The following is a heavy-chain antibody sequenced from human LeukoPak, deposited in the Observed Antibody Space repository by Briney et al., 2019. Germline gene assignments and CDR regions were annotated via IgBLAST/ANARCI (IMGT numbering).Heavy chain of an antibody. D-gene: IGHD2-2*01. V-gene: IGHV3-21*04. Sequence: GGSLRLSCAASGFTFSAYSMNWVRQAPGKGLEWASFISSSSSYIYYADSGKGRFTISRENAKNSLYLQMNSLRAEDTAVYYCARGRRYCSSTSCYGYYGMDVWGQGTTVTVSS. CDR2: ISSSSSYI. J-gene: IGHJ6*02. CDR3: ARGRRYCSSTSCYGYYGMDV. CDR1: GFTFSAYS.